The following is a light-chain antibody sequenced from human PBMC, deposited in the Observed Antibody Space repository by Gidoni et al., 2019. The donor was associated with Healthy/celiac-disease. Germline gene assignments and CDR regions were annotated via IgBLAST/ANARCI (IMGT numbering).Light chain of an antibody. Sequence: IVMTLSPDTLSVSPGERANLSCRASRNVNNNVAWYQQRTGQAPRLLIYYGSTRAAGIPARFSGSGSGTEFTLTISNIQAEDFAVYFCQQYDNWPPYTFGQGTKLEIK. J-gene: IGKJ2*01. V-gene: IGKV3-15*01. CDR2: YGS. CDR3: QQYDNWPPYT. CDR1: RNVNNN.